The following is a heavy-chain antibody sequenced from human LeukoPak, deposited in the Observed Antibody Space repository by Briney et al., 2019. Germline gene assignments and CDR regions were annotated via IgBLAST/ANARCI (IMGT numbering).Heavy chain of an antibody. Sequence: PGGSLRLSCAASGFTFSSYGMHWVRQAPGKGLEWVAVIWYDGSNKYYADSVKGRFTISRDNSKNTLYLQMNGLRAKDTAVYYCARDRAAAGIKAGPSDWGQGTLVTVSS. CDR2: IWYDGSNK. D-gene: IGHD6-13*01. J-gene: IGHJ4*02. CDR3: ARDRAAAGIKAGPSD. CDR1: GFTFSSYG. V-gene: IGHV3-33*01.